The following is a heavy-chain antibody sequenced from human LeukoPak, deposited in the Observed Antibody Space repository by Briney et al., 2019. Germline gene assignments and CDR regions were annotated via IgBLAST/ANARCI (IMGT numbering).Heavy chain of an antibody. CDR1: GGSISTHY. CDR2: GYYSGIT. CDR3: ARSRGLAGAATVIDF. V-gene: IGHV4-59*08. D-gene: IGHD2-15*01. Sequence: SETLSLTCTVSGGSISTHYWTFIRQPPGKGLEWIGYGYYSGITDYNPSLKSRVTISVDTSKNQFSLNLNSVTAADTAVYYCARSRGLAGAATVIDFWGQGSLITVSS. J-gene: IGHJ4*02.